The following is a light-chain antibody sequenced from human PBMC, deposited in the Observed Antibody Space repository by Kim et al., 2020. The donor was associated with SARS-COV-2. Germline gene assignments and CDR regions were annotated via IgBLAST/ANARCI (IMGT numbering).Light chain of an antibody. J-gene: IGLJ3*02. CDR3: QLWDRTSDHRV. CDR2: YDR. V-gene: IGLV3-21*04. CDR1: DIGSKS. Sequence: SSELTQPPSVSVDPGKTARITCGGNDIGSKSVHWYQQKPGQAPVLVIYYDRERPSAIPERFSGSNSGNTATLTISRVEAGDEADYYCQLWDRTSDHRVFGGGTQLTVL.